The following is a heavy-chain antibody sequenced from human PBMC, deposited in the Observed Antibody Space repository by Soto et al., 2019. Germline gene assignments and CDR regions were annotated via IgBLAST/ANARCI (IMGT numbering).Heavy chain of an antibody. CDR2: IYHSGST. CDR3: ARDLWLSPGRVYYYRMDV. Sequence: SETLSITCAVSGGSINSSNWWSWVRQPPGKGLEWIGEIYHSGSTNYNPSLKSRVTISVDKSKNQFSLKLSSVTAAGTAVYYCARDLWLSPGRVYYYRMDVWGQGTTVT. CDR1: GGSINSSNW. V-gene: IGHV4-4*02. D-gene: IGHD6-19*01. J-gene: IGHJ6*02.